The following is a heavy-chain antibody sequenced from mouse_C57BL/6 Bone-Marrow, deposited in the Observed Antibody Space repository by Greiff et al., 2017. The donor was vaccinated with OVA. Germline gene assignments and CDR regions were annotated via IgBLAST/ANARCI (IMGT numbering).Heavy chain of an antibody. CDR3: ARTGDYDLGAY. CDR2: IYPSDSES. Sequence: VQLQQPGAELVRPGSSVKMSFRASGYHFTCLWKELVTPRPGQGLELVGNIYPSDSESHYHQKFKNKATLTEDKSSSTADKQLSSLTSEDAAVKYCARTGDYDLGAYWGKGTLVTVSA. J-gene: IGHJ3*01. CDR1: GYHFTCLW. D-gene: IGHD2-4*01. V-gene: IGHV1-61*01.